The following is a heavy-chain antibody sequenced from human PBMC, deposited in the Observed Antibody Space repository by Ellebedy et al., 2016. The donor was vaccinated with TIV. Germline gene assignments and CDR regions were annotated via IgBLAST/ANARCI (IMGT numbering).Heavy chain of an antibody. V-gene: IGHV1-46*01. CDR1: GYTFTSYY. Sequence: ASVKVSCKASGYTFTSYYMHWVRQAPGQGLEWMGIINPSGGSTSYAQKFQGRVTMTRDTSTSTVYMELSSLRSEDTAVYYCARDPRTYCGGDCPLFDYWGQGTLVTVSS. CDR2: INPSGGST. CDR3: ARDPRTYCGGDCPLFDY. J-gene: IGHJ4*02. D-gene: IGHD2-21*02.